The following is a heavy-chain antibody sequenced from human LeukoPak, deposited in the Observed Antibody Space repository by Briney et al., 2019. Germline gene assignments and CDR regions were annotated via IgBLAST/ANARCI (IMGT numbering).Heavy chain of an antibody. CDR1: RDSTTSNF. Sequence: SETLSLTCTVSRDSTTSNFWSWVRHSPGKVLEWIGYIHRSGCPNYNPSLQSRLTISIDRSRNQFALELSSVTAAYTSLYYCAREILGRFNPGAYWGQGTLVTVS. CDR3: AREILGRFNPGAY. J-gene: IGHJ4*02. D-gene: IGHD3-16*01. V-gene: IGHV4-59*12. CDR2: IHRSGCP.